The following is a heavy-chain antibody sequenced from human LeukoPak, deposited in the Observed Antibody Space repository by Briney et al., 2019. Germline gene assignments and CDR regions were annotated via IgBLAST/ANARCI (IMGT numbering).Heavy chain of an antibody. CDR1: GGSISSGDYY. Sequence: SETLSLTCTVSGGSISSGDYYWSWIRQHPGKGLAWIGYIYYSGSTYYNPSLKSRVTISVDTSKSQFSLKLSSVTAADTAVYYCARGGYGASDIWGQGTMVTVSS. D-gene: IGHD5-12*01. CDR2: IYYSGST. V-gene: IGHV4-31*03. CDR3: ARGGYGASDI. J-gene: IGHJ3*02.